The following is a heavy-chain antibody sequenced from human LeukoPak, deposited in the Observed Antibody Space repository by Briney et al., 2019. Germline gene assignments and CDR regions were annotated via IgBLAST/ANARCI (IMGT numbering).Heavy chain of an antibody. D-gene: IGHD1-26*01. Sequence: PSETLSLTCTVSGDSFSRNTYSWGWIRQPPGKGLEWIGSIYYTGGTFYNPSLKSRVTISVDTSKNQFSLKLSSVTAADTAVYYCARRGSMGGSFVGAFDIWGQGTMVTVSS. CDR3: ARRGSMGGSFVGAFDI. CDR1: GDSFSRNTYS. V-gene: IGHV4-39*01. CDR2: IYYTGGT. J-gene: IGHJ3*02.